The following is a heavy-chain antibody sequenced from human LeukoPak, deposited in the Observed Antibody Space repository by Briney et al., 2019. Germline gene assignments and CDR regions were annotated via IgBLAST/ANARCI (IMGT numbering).Heavy chain of an antibody. CDR1: GFTFSSYW. Sequence: GGSLRLSCAASGFTFSSYWMSWVRQAPGKGLEWVANIKPDGSEKYYVDSVKGRFTISRDNSKNTLYLQMNSLRAEDTAVYYCARDGETRNNYDFWSGYPRGAFDIWGQGTMVTVSS. V-gene: IGHV3-7*01. CDR3: ARDGETRNNYDFWSGYPRGAFDI. D-gene: IGHD3-3*01. J-gene: IGHJ3*02. CDR2: IKPDGSEK.